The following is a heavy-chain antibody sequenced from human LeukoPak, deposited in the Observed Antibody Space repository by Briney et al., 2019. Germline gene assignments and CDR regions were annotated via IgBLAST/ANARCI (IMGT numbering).Heavy chain of an antibody. J-gene: IGHJ6*02. Sequence: PGGSLRLSCAASGFTFGSYAMHWVRQAPGKGLEWVAVISYDGSNKYYADSVKGRFTISRDNSKNTLYLQMNSLRAEDTAVYYCARMYSSSMSALDVWGQGTTVTVSS. D-gene: IGHD6-6*01. CDR1: GFTFGSYA. CDR3: ARMYSSSMSALDV. V-gene: IGHV3-30-3*01. CDR2: ISYDGSNK.